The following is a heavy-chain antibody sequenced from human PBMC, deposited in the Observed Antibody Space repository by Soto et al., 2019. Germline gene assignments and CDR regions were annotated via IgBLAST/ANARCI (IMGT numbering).Heavy chain of an antibody. CDR2: IYWDDDR. D-gene: IGHD6-19*01. Sequence: QITFKESGPTLVKPTQTLTLTCTFSGFSLSSTRMGVGWIRQPPGKALEWLALIYWDDDRRYSPFLKSRLTITKDTSKNQVVLTMSNMDPVDTARYYCAHIVVAGLGYYFDYWGQGTLVTVSS. J-gene: IGHJ4*02. V-gene: IGHV2-5*02. CDR3: AHIVVAGLGYYFDY. CDR1: GFSLSSTRMG.